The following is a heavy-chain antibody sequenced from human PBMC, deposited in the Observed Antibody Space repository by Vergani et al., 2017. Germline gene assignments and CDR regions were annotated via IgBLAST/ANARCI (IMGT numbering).Heavy chain of an antibody. D-gene: IGHD2-2*01. CDR1: GGSISSGGYS. J-gene: IGHJ5*02. CDR2: IYHSGST. Sequence: QLQLQESGSGLVKPSQTLSLTCAVSGGSISSGGYSWSWIRQPPGKGLEWIGYIYHSGSTYYNPSLKSRVTISVDTSKNQFSLKLSSVTAADTAVYYCARDHCSSTSCYPSWFDPWGQGTLVTVSS. V-gene: IGHV4-30-2*01. CDR3: ARDHCSSTSCYPSWFDP.